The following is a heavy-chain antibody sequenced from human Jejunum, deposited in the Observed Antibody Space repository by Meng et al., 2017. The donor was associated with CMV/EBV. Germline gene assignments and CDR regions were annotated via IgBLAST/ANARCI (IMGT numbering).Heavy chain of an antibody. Sequence: CCVSRDSISSGDSYWSWIRQPPGKGLEWIGYIYESGSTSYNPSLESRVTISVDTSKNQFSLKVMSVTAADTAVYYCAREGTNSYYFDYWGQGTLVTVSS. D-gene: IGHD1-14*01. CDR1: RDSISSGDSY. CDR3: AREGTNSYYFDY. V-gene: IGHV4-30-4*01. J-gene: IGHJ4*02. CDR2: IYESGST.